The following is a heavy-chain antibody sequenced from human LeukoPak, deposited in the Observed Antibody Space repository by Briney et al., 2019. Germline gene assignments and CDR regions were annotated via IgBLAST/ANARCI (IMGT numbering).Heavy chain of an antibody. CDR1: GYSISSVYY. CDR2: IYHSGST. D-gene: IGHD3-10*01. Sequence: SETLSLTCAVAGYSISSVYYWGWIRQPPGKGLEWIGSIYHSGSTYYNPSLKSRVTISVDTSKTQFSLKLSSVTAADTAVYYCARAYGSGGTYYMDVWGKGTTVTVSS. CDR3: ARAYGSGGTYYMDV. J-gene: IGHJ6*03. V-gene: IGHV4-38-2*01.